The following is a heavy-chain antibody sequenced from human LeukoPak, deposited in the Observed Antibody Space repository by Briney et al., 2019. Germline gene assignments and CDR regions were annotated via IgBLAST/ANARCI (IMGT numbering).Heavy chain of an antibody. CDR1: GFTFSGSA. CDR3: TRLAAWREGVVNTMAPDY. V-gene: IGHV3-73*01. J-gene: IGHJ4*02. CDR2: IRSKANNYAT. Sequence: GGSLKLSCAASGFTFSGSAIHWVRQASGKGLEWVGRIRSKANNYATAYGASVKGRFTISRDDSQNTAFLQMSSLKTDDTAMYYCTRLAAWREGVVNTMAPDYWGQGTLVTVSS. D-gene: IGHD5-12*01.